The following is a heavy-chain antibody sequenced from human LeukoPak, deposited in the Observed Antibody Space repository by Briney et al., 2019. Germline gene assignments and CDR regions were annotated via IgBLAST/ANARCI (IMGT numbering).Heavy chain of an antibody. CDR3: ARATSGYSYGPFDY. Sequence: SVKVSCKASGGTFSSYAISWVRQAPGQGLEWMGGIIPVFGTANYAQKFQGRVTITADESTSTAYMELSSLRSEDTAVYYCARATSGYSYGPFDYWGQGTLVTVSS. D-gene: IGHD5-18*01. J-gene: IGHJ4*02. CDR2: IIPVFGTA. V-gene: IGHV1-69*01. CDR1: GGTFSSYA.